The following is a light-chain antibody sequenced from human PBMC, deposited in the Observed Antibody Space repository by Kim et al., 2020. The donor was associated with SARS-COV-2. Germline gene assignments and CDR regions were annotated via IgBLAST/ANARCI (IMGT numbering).Light chain of an antibody. Sequence: QSVLTQPPSVSVTPGQRVTIACSGSSSNIGSNSVVWYQQLPGTAPKLLIYRNSQRPSGVPDRFSGSKSGTSASLAISGLRSEDEADYYCSTWDDSLSGWVFGGGTQLTVL. CDR1: SSNIGSNS. CDR3: STWDDSLSGWV. CDR2: RNS. J-gene: IGLJ3*02. V-gene: IGLV1-47*01.